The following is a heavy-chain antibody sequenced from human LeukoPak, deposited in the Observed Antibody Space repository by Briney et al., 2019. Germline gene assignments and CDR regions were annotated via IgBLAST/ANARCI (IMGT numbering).Heavy chain of an antibody. D-gene: IGHD2-15*01. J-gene: IGHJ5*02. CDR3: ARDPRNVGLAP. V-gene: IGHV3-7*01. Sequence: GGSLRLSCAASGFTFSSYWMSWVRQAPGKGLEWVANIKQDGSEKYYVDSVKGRFTISRDNAKNSLYLQMNSLRVEDTVVYYRARDPRNVGLAPWGQGTLVTVSS. CDR2: IKQDGSEK. CDR1: GFTFSSYW.